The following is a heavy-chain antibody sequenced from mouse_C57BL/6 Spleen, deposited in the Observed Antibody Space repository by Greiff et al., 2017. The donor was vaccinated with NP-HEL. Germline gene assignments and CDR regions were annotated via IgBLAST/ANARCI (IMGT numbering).Heavy chain of an antibody. Sequence: EVQLQQSGPELVKPGASVKISCTASGYTFTDYYMNWVKQRHGKSLEWIGDINTYNGGTSYNQKFKGKATLTVDKSSSTAYMELRSLTSEDSAVYYCARSYDYDSWFAYWGQGTLVTVST. J-gene: IGHJ3*01. CDR3: ARSYDYDSWFAY. V-gene: IGHV1-26*01. CDR2: INTYNGGT. CDR1: GYTFTDYY. D-gene: IGHD2-4*01.